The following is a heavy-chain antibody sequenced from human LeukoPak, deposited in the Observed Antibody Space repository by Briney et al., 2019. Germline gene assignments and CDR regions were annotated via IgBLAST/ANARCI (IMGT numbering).Heavy chain of an antibody. V-gene: IGHV4-31*03. CDR2: IYYSGST. Sequence: PSETLSLTCTVSGGSISSGGYYRSWIRQHPGKGLEWIGYIYYSGSTYYNPSLKSRVTISVDTSKNQFSLKLSSVTAADTAVYYCAREYSGYESWFDPWGQGTLVTVSS. J-gene: IGHJ5*02. CDR1: GGSISSGGYY. D-gene: IGHD5-12*01. CDR3: AREYSGYESWFDP.